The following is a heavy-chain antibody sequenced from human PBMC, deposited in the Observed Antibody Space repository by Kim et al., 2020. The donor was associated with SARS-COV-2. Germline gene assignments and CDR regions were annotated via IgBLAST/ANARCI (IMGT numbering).Heavy chain of an antibody. CDR3: ARDDTRDGYNYYFDY. D-gene: IGHD5-12*01. Sequence: SETLSLTCTVSGGSISSGGYYWSWIRQHPGKGLEWIGYIYYSGSTYYNPSLKSRVTISVDTSKNQFSLKLSSVTAADTAVYYCARDDTRDGYNYYFDYWGQGTLVTVSS. V-gene: IGHV4-31*03. J-gene: IGHJ4*02. CDR2: IYYSGST. CDR1: GGSISSGGYY.